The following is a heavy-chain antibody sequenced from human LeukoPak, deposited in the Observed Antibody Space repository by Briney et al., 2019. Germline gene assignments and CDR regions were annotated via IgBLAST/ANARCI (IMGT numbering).Heavy chain of an antibody. CDR2: IRYDGSNK. J-gene: IGHJ4*02. D-gene: IGHD3-10*01. V-gene: IGHV3-30*02. CDR1: GFTFSSYG. Sequence: GGSLRLSCAASGFTFSSYGMHWVHQAPGKGLEWVAFIRYDGSNKYYADSVKGRFTISRDNSKNTLYLQMNSLRAEDTAVYYCAKDGWGREWLGELCYFDYWGQGTLVTVSS. CDR3: AKDGWGREWLGELCYFDY.